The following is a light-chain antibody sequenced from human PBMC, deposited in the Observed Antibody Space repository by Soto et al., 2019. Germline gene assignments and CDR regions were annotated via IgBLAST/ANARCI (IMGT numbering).Light chain of an antibody. V-gene: IGLV2-14*03. CDR3: SSYSYSTTLVV. Sequence: QSALTQPASVSGSPGQSITVSCTGTSSDIGAYNYVSWYQQHPGKAPKLMIYDVSNRPSGVSNRFSGSKSGNTASLTISGLQAEDEADYYCSSYSYSTTLVVFGGGTKVTVL. J-gene: IGLJ2*01. CDR2: DVS. CDR1: SSDIGAYNY.